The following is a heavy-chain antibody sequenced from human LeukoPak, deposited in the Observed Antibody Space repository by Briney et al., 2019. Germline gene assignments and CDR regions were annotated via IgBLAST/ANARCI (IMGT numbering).Heavy chain of an antibody. Sequence: KPGGSLRLSCAACGVTFSDYYMSWIRQAPGKGLEWVSYISSSSSYTNYADSVKGRFTISRDNAKNSLYLQMNSLRAEDTAVYYCARGRGYDSRSYYPIDYWGQGTLVTVSS. J-gene: IGHJ4*02. CDR2: ISSSSSYT. CDR1: GVTFSDYY. CDR3: ARGRGYDSRSYYPIDY. V-gene: IGHV3-11*05. D-gene: IGHD3-10*01.